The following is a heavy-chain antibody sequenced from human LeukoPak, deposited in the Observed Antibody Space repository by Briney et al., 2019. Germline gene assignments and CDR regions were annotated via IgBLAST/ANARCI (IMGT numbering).Heavy chain of an antibody. CDR2: IFPILGIA. Sequence: SVKVSCKASGGTFSSYAISWVRQAPGQGLEWMGRIFPILGIANYAQKFQGRVTITADKSTSTAYMELSSLRSEDTAVYYCARGTAMVDYWGQGTLVTVSS. D-gene: IGHD5-18*01. CDR3: ARGTAMVDY. J-gene: IGHJ4*02. CDR1: GGTFSSYA. V-gene: IGHV1-69*04.